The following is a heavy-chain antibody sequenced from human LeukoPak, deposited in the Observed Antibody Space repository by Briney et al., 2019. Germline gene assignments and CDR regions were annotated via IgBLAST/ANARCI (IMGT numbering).Heavy chain of an antibody. CDR3: ARERTGFYAEY. CDR2: ISHDGSAP. V-gene: IGHV3-30*04. Sequence: PGGSLRLSCAASGFTFSDYAMHWVRQAPGKGLEWVALISHDGSAPFYADSVKGRFIISKDSPQNTLCLQMNSLRPEDTAVYYCARERTGFYAEYWGQGTLVTVSS. J-gene: IGHJ4*02. CDR1: GFTFSDYA. D-gene: IGHD3/OR15-3a*01.